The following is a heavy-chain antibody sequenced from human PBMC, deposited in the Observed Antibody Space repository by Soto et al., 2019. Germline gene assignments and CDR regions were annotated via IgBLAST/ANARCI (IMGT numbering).Heavy chain of an antibody. D-gene: IGHD3-9*01. Sequence: SVKVSCKASGFTFTSSAVQWVRQARGQRLEWIGWIVVGSGNTNYAQKFQERVTITRDMSTSTAYMELSSLRSEDTAVYYCAADPPNSYDILTGSPSGYWGQGTLVTVSS. CDR2: IVVGSGNT. CDR3: AADPPNSYDILTGSPSGY. V-gene: IGHV1-58*01. J-gene: IGHJ4*02. CDR1: GFTFTSSA.